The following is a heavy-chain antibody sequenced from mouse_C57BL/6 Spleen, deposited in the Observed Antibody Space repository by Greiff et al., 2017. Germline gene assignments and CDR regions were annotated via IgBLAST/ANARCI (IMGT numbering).Heavy chain of an antibody. D-gene: IGHD1-1*01. CDR3: ARNPTAVGLMDY. J-gene: IGHJ4*01. Sequence: QVQLQQSGPGLVQPSQSLSITCTVSGFSLTSYGVHWVRQSPGKGLEWLGVIGSGGSKDYNAAFISRLSISKDNSKSQVFCKMNSLQADDTAIDYCARNPTAVGLMDYWGQGASVTVSS. V-gene: IGHV2-2*01. CDR2: IGSGGSK. CDR1: GFSLTSYG.